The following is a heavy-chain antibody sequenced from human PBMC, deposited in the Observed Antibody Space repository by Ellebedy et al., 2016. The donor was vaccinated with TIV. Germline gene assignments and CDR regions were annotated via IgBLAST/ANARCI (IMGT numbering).Heavy chain of an antibody. CDR3: AIVPWGSGAVNWFDP. V-gene: IGHV3-7*01. J-gene: IGHJ5*02. CDR2: IKEDGSEK. Sequence: GESLKISCAASGFTCSSYWMSWVRQAPGKGLEWVANIKEDGSEKYYVDSVKGRFTISRDNAKNSLYLQMNSLRAEDTAVYYCAIVPWGSGAVNWFDPWGQGTLVTVSS. D-gene: IGHD3-10*01. CDR1: GFTCSSYW.